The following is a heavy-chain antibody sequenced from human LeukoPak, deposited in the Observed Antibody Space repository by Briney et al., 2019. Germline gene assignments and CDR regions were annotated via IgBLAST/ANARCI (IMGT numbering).Heavy chain of an antibody. D-gene: IGHD3-10*01. CDR3: AKDLKARWFGETPYFDY. Sequence: GRSLRLSCAASGFTFSSYAMSWVRQAPGKGLEWVSAISGSGGSTYYADSVKGRFTISRDNSKNTLYLQMNSLRAEDTAVYYCAKDLKARWFGETPYFDYWGQGTLVTVSS. CDR2: ISGSGGST. J-gene: IGHJ4*02. V-gene: IGHV3-23*01. CDR1: GFTFSSYA.